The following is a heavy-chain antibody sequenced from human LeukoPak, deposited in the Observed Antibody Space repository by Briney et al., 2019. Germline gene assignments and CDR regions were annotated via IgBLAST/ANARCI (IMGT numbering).Heavy chain of an antibody. CDR3: ARGSGSGIPPHYFDY. Sequence: GGSLRLSCAASGFTFSSYSMNWVRQAPGKGLEWVSSISSSSSYIYYADSVKGRFTISRDNSKNTLYLQMGSLRVKDMAVYYCARGSGSGIPPHYFDYWGQGTLVTVSS. J-gene: IGHJ4*02. D-gene: IGHD3-10*01. CDR2: ISSSSSYI. CDR1: GFTFSSYS. V-gene: IGHV3-21*01.